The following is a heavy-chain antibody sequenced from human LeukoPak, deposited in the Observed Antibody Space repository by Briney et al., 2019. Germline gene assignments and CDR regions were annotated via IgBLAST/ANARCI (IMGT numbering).Heavy chain of an antibody. J-gene: IGHJ3*02. D-gene: IGHD3-22*01. V-gene: IGHV3-30*04. Sequence: GRSLRLSCAASGFTFSSYAMHWVRQAPGKGLEWVAVISYDGSNKYYADSVKGRFTISRDNSKNTLYLQMNSLRAEDTAVYYCARDLHYDSSGYYYGTNAFDIWGQGTMVTVSS. CDR3: ARDLHYDSSGYYYGTNAFDI. CDR2: ISYDGSNK. CDR1: GFTFSSYA.